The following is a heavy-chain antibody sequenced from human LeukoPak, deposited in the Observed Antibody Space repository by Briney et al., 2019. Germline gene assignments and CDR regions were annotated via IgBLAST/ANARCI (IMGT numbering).Heavy chain of an antibody. J-gene: IGHJ4*02. CDR2: ISGSGGST. CDR1: GFTFSSYA. CDR3: AKIVGYYGSGSYSHFDY. Sequence: GSLRLSCAASGFTFSSYAMSWVRQAPGKGLEWVSAISGSGGSTYYADTVKGRFTISRDNSKNTLYLQMNSLRAEDTAVYYCAKIVGYYGSGSYSHFDYWGQGTLVTVSS. V-gene: IGHV3-23*01. D-gene: IGHD3-10*01.